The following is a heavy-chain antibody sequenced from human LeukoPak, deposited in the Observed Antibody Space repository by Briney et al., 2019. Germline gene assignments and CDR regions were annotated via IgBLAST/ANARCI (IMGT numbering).Heavy chain of an antibody. D-gene: IGHD6-13*01. J-gene: IGHJ4*02. Sequence: GGSLRLSCVVSGLTFSSYSMSWVRRAPGKGLDWVSGISASGGDTWYPDSVKGRFTISRDNSKNTLFLQMCSLRVEDTAMYYCAKDAAGPEYWGQGTLVTVSS. CDR1: GLTFSSYS. V-gene: IGHV3-23*01. CDR2: ISASGGDT. CDR3: AKDAAGPEY.